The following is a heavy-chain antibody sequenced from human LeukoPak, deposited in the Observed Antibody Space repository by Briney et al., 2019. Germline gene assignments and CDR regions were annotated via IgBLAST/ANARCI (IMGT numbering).Heavy chain of an antibody. CDR1: GFTFSSYS. D-gene: IGHD1-1*01. CDR2: ISSSSSYI. Sequence: PGGSLRLSCAASGFTFSSYSMNWVRQAPGKGLEWVSSISSSSSYIYYADSVKGRFTISRDNAKNSLYLQMNSLRAEDAAVYYCARDGQPLAPYFDYWGQGTLVTVSS. CDR3: ARDGQPLAPYFDY. V-gene: IGHV3-21*01. J-gene: IGHJ4*02.